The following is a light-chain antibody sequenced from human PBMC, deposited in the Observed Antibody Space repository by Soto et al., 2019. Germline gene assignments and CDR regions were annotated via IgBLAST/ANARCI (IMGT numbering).Light chain of an antibody. J-gene: IGKJ4*01. Sequence: EIVVTQSPATLSVSPGERATLSCRASQSVGNNFAWYQQKPGQAHRLLIFATSTRATGVPARFSGSGSGTAFTLTISSLQSEDFAVYYCQQYGDWPLTFGGGAKVEI. CDR1: QSVGNN. V-gene: IGKV3-15*01. CDR3: QQYGDWPLT. CDR2: ATS.